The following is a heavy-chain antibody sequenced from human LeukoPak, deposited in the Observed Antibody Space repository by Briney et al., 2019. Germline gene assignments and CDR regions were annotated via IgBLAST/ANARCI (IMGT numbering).Heavy chain of an antibody. D-gene: IGHD3-3*01. CDR3: AKQMGDFGVVTGLDY. V-gene: IGHV3-23*01. J-gene: IGHJ4*01. Sequence: GASLRLSCAASGLTFSNYAVTWVRQAPGKGLEWVSSISASGPSTYYADSVKGRFTVSQDNSKNTVYLQMNSLRAEDTAVYYCAKQMGDFGVVTGLDYWGHGTLVTVSS. CDR2: ISASGPST. CDR1: GLTFSNYA.